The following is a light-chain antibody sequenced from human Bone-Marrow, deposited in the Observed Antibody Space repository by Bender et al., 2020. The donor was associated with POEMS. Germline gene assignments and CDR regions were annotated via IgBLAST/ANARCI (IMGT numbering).Light chain of an antibody. Sequence: SYVLTQPPSVSVAPGQTARITCGGNNIGAKSVHWYQQKPGQAPVLVVYADSDRPSGIPERFSGSNSGNTATLTISRGEAGDEADYYCQVWIINNDQPVFGGGTKLIVL. CDR2: ADS. CDR3: QVWIINNDQPV. CDR1: NIGAKS. J-gene: IGLJ3*02. V-gene: IGLV3-21*02.